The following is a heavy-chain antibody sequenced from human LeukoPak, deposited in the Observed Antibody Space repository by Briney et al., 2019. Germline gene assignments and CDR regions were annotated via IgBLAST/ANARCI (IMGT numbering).Heavy chain of an antibody. CDR1: GYTFTGYY. CDR3: AGRIRYSSYAVLDWFDP. D-gene: IGHD6-6*01. Sequence: GASVKVSCKASGYTFTGYYMHWVRQAPGQGLEWMGRINPNSGGTNYAQKFQGRVTMTRDTSISTAYMELSRLRSDDTAVYYGAGRIRYSSYAVLDWFDPWGQGTLVTVSS. V-gene: IGHV1-2*06. J-gene: IGHJ5*02. CDR2: INPNSGGT.